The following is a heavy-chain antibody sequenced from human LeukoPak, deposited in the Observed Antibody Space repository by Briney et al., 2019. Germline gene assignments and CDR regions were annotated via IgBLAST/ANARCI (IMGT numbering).Heavy chain of an antibody. CDR1: GYTFTGYY. CDR2: INPNSGGT. CDR3: ARDLRGYSGYYFDY. Sequence: GASVKVSCKASGYTFTGYYMHWVRQAPGQGLEWMGWINPNSGGTNYAQKFQGRVTMTRDTSISTAYMELSRLRSDDTAVYYCARDLRGYSGYYFDYWGQGTLVTVSS. D-gene: IGHD5-12*01. V-gene: IGHV1-2*02. J-gene: IGHJ4*02.